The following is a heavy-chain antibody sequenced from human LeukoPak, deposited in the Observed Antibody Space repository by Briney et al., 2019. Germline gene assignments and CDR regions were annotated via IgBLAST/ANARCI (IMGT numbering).Heavy chain of an antibody. Sequence: SVKVSCKASGGTFSSYAISWVRQAPGQGLEWMGGIIPIFGTANYAQKFQGRVTITTDESTSTAYMELSSLRSEDTAVYYCASYSYYDSSGYYDRFDYWGQGTLVTVSS. V-gene: IGHV1-69*05. J-gene: IGHJ4*02. CDR1: GGTFSSYA. CDR2: IIPIFGTA. CDR3: ASYSYYDSSGYYDRFDY. D-gene: IGHD3-22*01.